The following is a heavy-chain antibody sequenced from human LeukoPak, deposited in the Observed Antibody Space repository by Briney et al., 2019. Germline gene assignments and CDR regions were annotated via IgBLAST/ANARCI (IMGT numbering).Heavy chain of an antibody. J-gene: IGHJ3*02. CDR1: GGSISSYY. V-gene: IGHV4-59*01. CDR3: AREVGATKAAFDI. D-gene: IGHD1-26*01. Sequence: SETLSLTCTVSGGSISSYYWSWIRQPPGKGLEWIGYIYYSGSTNYNPSLKSRVTISVDTSKNQFSLKLSSVTAADTAVYYCAREVGATKAAFDIWGQGTMVTVSS. CDR2: IYYSGST.